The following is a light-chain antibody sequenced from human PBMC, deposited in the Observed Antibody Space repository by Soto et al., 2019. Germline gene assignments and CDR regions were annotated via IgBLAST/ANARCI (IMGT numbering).Light chain of an antibody. Sequence: IQMTQSPAALSAYVGDRVTITCRASQSINTKLNWYQQKPGKVPNLLIYAASSLQTGVPSRFSGSGSGTEFSLTISSLQPDDFATYYCQQYNTYSFGQGTKVDIK. CDR1: QSINTK. CDR2: AAS. V-gene: IGKV1-5*01. J-gene: IGKJ1*01. CDR3: QQYNTYS.